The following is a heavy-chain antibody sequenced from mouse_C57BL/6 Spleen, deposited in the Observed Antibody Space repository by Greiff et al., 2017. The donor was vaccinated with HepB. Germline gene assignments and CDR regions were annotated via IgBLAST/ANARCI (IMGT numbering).Heavy chain of an antibody. CDR1: GYSFSSSW. CDR3: ARKDDYLDY. CDR2: IYPGDGDT. Sequence: VHLVESGPELVKPGASVKISCKASGYSFSSSWMNWVKQRPGKGLEWIGRIYPGDGDTNYNGKFKGKATLTADKSSSTAYMQLSSLTSEDSAVYFCARKDDYLDYWGQGTTLTVSS. V-gene: IGHV1-82*01. J-gene: IGHJ2*01. D-gene: IGHD2-3*01.